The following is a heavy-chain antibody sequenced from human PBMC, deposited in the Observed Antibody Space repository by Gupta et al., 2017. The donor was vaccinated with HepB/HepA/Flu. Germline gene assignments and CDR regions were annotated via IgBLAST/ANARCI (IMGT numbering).Heavy chain of an antibody. CDR2: IKPSGGST. D-gene: IGHD1-26*01. V-gene: IGHV1-46*01. Sequence: QVQLVQSGDEVKKPGASVKVSCKASGYTFTSYYMHWVRQAPGQGLEWMGIIKPSGGSTSYAQKFQGRVTMTRDTSTSTVYMELSSLRSEDTAVYYCARRGRGGATTFPDYYYYMDVWGKGTTGTVAS. CDR1: GYTFTSYY. CDR3: ARRGRGGATTFPDYYYYMDV. J-gene: IGHJ6*03.